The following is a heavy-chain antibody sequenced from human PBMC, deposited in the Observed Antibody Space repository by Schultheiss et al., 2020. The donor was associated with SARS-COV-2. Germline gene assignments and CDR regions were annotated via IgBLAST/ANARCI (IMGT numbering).Heavy chain of an antibody. J-gene: IGHJ4*02. CDR3: ATAPYTSGWFDY. D-gene: IGHD6-19*01. V-gene: IGHV3-64*01. CDR2: ISSNGGST. Sequence: GGSLRLSCAASGFIFSSYVMYWVRQAPGKGLEYVSAISSNGGSTYYANSVKGRFTISRDNSKNTLYLQMNSLRAEDTAVYYCATAPYTSGWFDYWGRGTLVTVSS. CDR1: GFIFSSYV.